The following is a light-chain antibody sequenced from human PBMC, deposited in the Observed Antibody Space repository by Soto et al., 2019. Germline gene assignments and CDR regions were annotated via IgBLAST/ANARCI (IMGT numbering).Light chain of an antibody. Sequence: DIQMTQSPSTLSASVGDRVNITCRASQSISSWLAWYQQKPGKAPKLLIYEASSLKSGVPSRFSGSRSATEFTLTISSLQPDDFATYYCEDYSSSSGLTFGGGTKVDI. CDR1: QSISSW. J-gene: IGKJ4*01. CDR2: EAS. V-gene: IGKV1-5*03. CDR3: EDYSSSSGLT.